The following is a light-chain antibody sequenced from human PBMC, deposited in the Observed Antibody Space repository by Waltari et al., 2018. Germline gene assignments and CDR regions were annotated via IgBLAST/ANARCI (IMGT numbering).Light chain of an antibody. Sequence: EVVLTQSPGTLSLSPGERATLFCRASQSVYYTYIAWYQQKLGQAPRLLIYSASTRATGIPDRFSGSGSGTDFTLTISRLEPEDFAVYYCQHYGSSPCTFGQGTTVDIK. CDR1: QSVYYTY. CDR3: QHYGSSPCT. J-gene: IGKJ2*02. CDR2: SAS. V-gene: IGKV3-20*01.